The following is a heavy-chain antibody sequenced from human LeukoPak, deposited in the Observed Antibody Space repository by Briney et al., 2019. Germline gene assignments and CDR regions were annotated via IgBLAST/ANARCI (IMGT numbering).Heavy chain of an antibody. CDR1: GFIFSHYW. V-gene: IGHV3-7*01. Sequence: GGSLRLSCGASGFIFSHYWMSWVRQAPGKGLEWVANIKHDGGVIYYVDSLKGRFTISRDNARNSVYLQMNSLRAEDTAVYYCARIGYSSSSFDYWGQGTLVTVSS. J-gene: IGHJ4*02. D-gene: IGHD6-6*01. CDR2: IKHDGGVI. CDR3: ARIGYSSSSFDY.